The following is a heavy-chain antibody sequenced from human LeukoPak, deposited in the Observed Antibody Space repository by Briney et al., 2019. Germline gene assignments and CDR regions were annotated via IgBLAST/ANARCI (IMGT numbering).Heavy chain of an antibody. CDR3: ARESDYSNYYYYYGMDV. CDR1: GFTFSSYA. D-gene: IGHD4-11*01. CDR2: ISYDGSNK. V-gene: IGHV3-30-3*01. J-gene: IGHJ6*02. Sequence: GGSLRLSCAASGFTFSSYAMHWVRQAPGKGLEWVAVISYDGSNKYYADSVKGRFTISRDNAKNTLYLQMNSLRAEDTAVYYCARESDYSNYYYYYGMDVWGQGTTVTVSS.